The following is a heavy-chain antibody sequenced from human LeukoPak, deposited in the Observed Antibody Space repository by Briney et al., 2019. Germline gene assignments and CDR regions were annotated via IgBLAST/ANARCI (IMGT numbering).Heavy chain of an antibody. CDR2: THSSGNT. V-gene: IGHV4-59*01. CDR1: GGPIISYY. D-gene: IGHD5-18*01. J-gene: IGHJ4*02. CDR3: ARARLGGYSYGPTFDY. Sequence: SETLSLTCTVSGGPIISYYWSWIRQPPGKGLEWIAYTHSSGNTGYNPSLKSRVTISVDTSKNQFSLKLSSVTAADTAVYYCARARLGGYSYGPTFDYWGQGTLVTVSS.